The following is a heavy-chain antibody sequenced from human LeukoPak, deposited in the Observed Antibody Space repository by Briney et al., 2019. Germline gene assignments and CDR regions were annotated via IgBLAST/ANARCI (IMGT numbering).Heavy chain of an antibody. Sequence: PSETLSLTCTVSGYSISSGYYWGWIRQPPGKGLEWIGSIYHSGSTYYNPSLKSRVTISVDTSKNQFSLKLSSVTAADTAVYYCAGLVTIFGVVIIPERFDYWGQGTLVTVSS. CDR3: AGLVTIFGVVIIPERFDY. CDR1: GYSISSGYY. J-gene: IGHJ4*02. D-gene: IGHD3-3*01. V-gene: IGHV4-38-2*02. CDR2: IYHSGST.